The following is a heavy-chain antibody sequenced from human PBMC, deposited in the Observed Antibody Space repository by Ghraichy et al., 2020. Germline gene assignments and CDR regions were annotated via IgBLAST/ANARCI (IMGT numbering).Heavy chain of an antibody. J-gene: IGHJ6*02. D-gene: IGHD1-26*01. CDR2: TYYRSKWYN. V-gene: IGHV6-1*01. Sequence: SQTLSLTCAISGDSVSSNSAAWNWIRQSPSRGLEWLGRTYYRSKWYNDYAVSVKSRITINPDTSKNQFSLQLNSVTPEDTAVYYCARDPIMVGATYLYYYYYGMDVWGQGTTVTVSS. CDR1: GDSVSSNSAA. CDR3: ARDPIMVGATYLYYYYYGMDV.